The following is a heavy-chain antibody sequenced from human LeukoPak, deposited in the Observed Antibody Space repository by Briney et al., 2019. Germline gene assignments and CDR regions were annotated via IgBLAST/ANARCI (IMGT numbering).Heavy chain of an antibody. D-gene: IGHD2-21*01. CDR1: GFTFSSSP. V-gene: IGHV3-64D*06. CDR3: VTQHIVAAYDY. CDR2: ISSNGGST. Sequence: GGSLRLSCSASGFTFSSSPMHWLRQAPGKGLEFVSAISSNGGSTYYADSVKGRFTISRDNSKNTLYLQMSSLRAEDTAVYYCVTQHIVAAYDYWGQGTLVTVSS. J-gene: IGHJ4*02.